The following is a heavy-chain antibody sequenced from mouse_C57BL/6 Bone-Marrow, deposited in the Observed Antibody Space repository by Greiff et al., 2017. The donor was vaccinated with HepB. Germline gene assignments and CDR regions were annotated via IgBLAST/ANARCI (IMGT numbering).Heavy chain of an antibody. D-gene: IGHD2-3*01. Sequence: VQLQQSGPELVKPGASVKISCKASGYTFTDYYMNWVKQSHGKSLEWIGDINPNNGGTSYNQKFKGKATLTVDKSSSTAYMELRSLTSEDSAVYYCAREGWLLYAMDYWGQGTSVTVSS. CDR2: INPNNGGT. CDR3: AREGWLLYAMDY. CDR1: GYTFTDYY. J-gene: IGHJ4*01. V-gene: IGHV1-26*01.